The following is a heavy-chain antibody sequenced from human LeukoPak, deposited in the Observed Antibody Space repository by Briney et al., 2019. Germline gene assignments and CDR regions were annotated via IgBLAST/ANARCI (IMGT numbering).Heavy chain of an antibody. CDR1: GGSISTYY. CDR3: AREVQLVHYYYYMDV. V-gene: IGHV4-4*07. J-gene: IGHJ6*03. Sequence: PSETLSLTCTVSGGSISTYYWSWIRQPAGKGLEWIGRIYTSGTTNYNPSLKSRVTMSVATSQNQFSLNLSSVTAADTAVYYCAREVQLVHYYYYMDVWGKGTTVTVSS. CDR2: IYTSGTT. D-gene: IGHD6-6*01.